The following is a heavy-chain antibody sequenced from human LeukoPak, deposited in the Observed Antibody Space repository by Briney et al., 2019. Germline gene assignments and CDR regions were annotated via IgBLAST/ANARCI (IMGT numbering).Heavy chain of an antibody. Sequence: GGSLRLSCAASGFTFSNAWMSWVRQAPGKGLEWVGRIKSKTDDGTTDYAAPVKGRFTISRDDSKNTLYLQMNSLKTEDTAVYYCTTDLSNILTGYYSFDYWGQGTLVTVSS. CDR1: GFTFSNAW. CDR3: TTDLSNILTGYYSFDY. V-gene: IGHV3-15*01. D-gene: IGHD3-9*01. CDR2: IKSKTDDGTT. J-gene: IGHJ4*02.